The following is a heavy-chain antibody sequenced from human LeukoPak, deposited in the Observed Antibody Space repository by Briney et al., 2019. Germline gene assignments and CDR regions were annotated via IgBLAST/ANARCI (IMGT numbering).Heavy chain of an antibody. CDR2: IYPGDSET. Sequence: GESLKISCKASGYRFANYWIGWVRHMPGKGLEWMGIIYPGDSETRYRPSFQGQVTISADKSMTTAYLQWSNLRASDTAMYYCARRGGSGSYSDYWGQGTLVTVSS. D-gene: IGHD3-10*01. J-gene: IGHJ4*02. V-gene: IGHV5-51*01. CDR1: GYRFANYW. CDR3: ARRGGSGSYSDY.